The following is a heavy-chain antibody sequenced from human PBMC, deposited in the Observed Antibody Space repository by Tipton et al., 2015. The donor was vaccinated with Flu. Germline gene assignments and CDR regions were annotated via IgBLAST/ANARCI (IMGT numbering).Heavy chain of an antibody. D-gene: IGHD3-10*01. CDR2: MNPNSGNT. CDR1: GYTFTSYD. CDR3: ARGPPHAYGSGSSYFEF. J-gene: IGHJ4*02. Sequence: QVQLVQSGAEVKKPGASVKVSCKASGYTFTSYDINWVRQATGQGLEWMGWMNPNSGNTGYAQKFQGRVTMTRNTSISTAYMELSSLRSEDTAVYYCARGPPHAYGSGSSYFEFWGQGTLVTVSS. V-gene: IGHV1-8*01.